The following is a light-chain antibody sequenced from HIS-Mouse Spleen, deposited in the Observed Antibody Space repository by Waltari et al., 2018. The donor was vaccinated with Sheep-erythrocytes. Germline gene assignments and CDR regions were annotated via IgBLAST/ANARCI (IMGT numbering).Light chain of an antibody. CDR1: SSNIGSNT. J-gene: IGLJ2*01. V-gene: IGLV1-44*01. Sequence: QSVLTQPPSASGTPGQRVTISCSGSSSNIGSNTVNWYQQLPGTAPKLLIYSNNKRPSGVPDRSSGSKPGTSASLAISGLQSEDEADYYCAAWDDSLNGVVFGGGTKLTVL. CDR3: AAWDDSLNGVV. CDR2: SNN.